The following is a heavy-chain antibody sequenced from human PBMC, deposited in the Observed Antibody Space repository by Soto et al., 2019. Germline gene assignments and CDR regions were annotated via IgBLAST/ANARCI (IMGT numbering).Heavy chain of an antibody. D-gene: IGHD2-15*01. J-gene: IGHJ5*02. CDR1: GFTFSSYW. V-gene: IGHV3-7*01. CDR2: IKQDGSEK. Sequence: EVQLVESGGGLVQPGGSLRLSCAASGFTFSSYWMSWVRQAPGKGLEWVANIKQDGSEKYYVDSVKGRFTISRDNAKNSLYLQMNSLRAEDTAVYYCARDKDIVVLVAATPNWFDPWGQGTLVTVSS. CDR3: ARDKDIVVLVAATPNWFDP.